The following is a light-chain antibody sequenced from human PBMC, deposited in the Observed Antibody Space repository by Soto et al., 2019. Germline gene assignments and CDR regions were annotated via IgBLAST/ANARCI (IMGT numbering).Light chain of an antibody. V-gene: IGKV3-15*01. CDR1: QNIGTN. CDR3: QQYNFLRT. J-gene: IGKJ2*01. Sequence: EVVMTQSPATLSVSPGERATVFCKASQNIGTNLAWYQQRPGQAPRLLIYAASTRATAVPARFSGSGSETEFSLTISGLQSEAFAIYYCQQYNFLRTFGQGTKLDIK. CDR2: AAS.